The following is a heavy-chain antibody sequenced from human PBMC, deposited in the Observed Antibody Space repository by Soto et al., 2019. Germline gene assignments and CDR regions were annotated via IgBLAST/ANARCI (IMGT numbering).Heavy chain of an antibody. Sequence: EVQLLESGGGLVQPGGSLRLSCAASGFTFSSYAMSWVRQAPGKGLEWVSAISGSGGSTYYADSVKGRFTISRDNSKNTLYLQLNSLRAEDTAVYYCAKQYQLHTGNRGYFDYWGPGTLVTVSS. V-gene: IGHV3-23*01. CDR1: GFTFSSYA. CDR3: AKQYQLHTGNRGYFDY. CDR2: ISGSGGST. D-gene: IGHD2-2*01. J-gene: IGHJ4*02.